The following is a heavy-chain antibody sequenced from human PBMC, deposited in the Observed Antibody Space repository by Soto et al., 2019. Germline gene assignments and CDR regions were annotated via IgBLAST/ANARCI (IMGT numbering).Heavy chain of an antibody. D-gene: IGHD3-9*01. CDR1: GFTFSSYS. J-gene: IGHJ4*02. CDR3: AKARYDILTGYYPTAHDY. V-gene: IGHV3-23*01. Sequence: GGSLRLSCAASGFTFSSYSMNWVRQAPGKGLEWVSYISGSGGSTYYADSVKGRFTISRDNAKNTLYLQMNSLRAEDTAVYYCAKARYDILTGYYPTAHDYWGQGTLVTVSS. CDR2: ISGSGGST.